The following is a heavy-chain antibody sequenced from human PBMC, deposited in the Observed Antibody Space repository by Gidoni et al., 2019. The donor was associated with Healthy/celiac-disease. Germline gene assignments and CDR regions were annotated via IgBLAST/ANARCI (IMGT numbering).Heavy chain of an antibody. J-gene: IGHJ4*02. D-gene: IGHD2-21*02. CDR3: AKSVGRFKVTYFDY. V-gene: IGHV3-23*01. CDR2: ISGSGGST. CDR1: GFPFSSYA. Sequence: EVQLLESGGGLVQPGGYLRLSCAASGFPFSSYAMSWVRQAPGKGLEWVSAISGSGGSTYYADSVKGRFTISRDNSKNTLYLQMNSLRAEDTAVYYCAKSVGRFKVTYFDYWGQGTLVTVSS.